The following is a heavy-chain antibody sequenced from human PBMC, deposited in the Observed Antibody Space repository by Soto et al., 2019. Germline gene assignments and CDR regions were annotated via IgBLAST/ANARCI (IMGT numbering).Heavy chain of an antibody. V-gene: IGHV2-5*02. CDR1: GFSLSPSGVG. CDR2: IYWDDDK. CDR3: AHRIPTITVTSDAFDI. Sequence: SGPTLVQPTPTLTLTCTFSGFSLSPSGVGVGWIRQPPGKALEWLALIYWDDDKRYSHSLKSRLTITKDTYKNQVVLTMSNMDPVDTATYYCAHRIPTITVTSDAFDIWGQGTMVTVSS. J-gene: IGHJ3*02. D-gene: IGHD3-10*01.